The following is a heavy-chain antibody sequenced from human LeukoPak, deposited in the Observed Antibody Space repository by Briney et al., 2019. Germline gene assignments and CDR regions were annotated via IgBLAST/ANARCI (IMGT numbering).Heavy chain of an antibody. D-gene: IGHD6-13*01. Sequence: SETLSLTCAVSGGSISSGGYSWSWIRQPPGKGLEWIGYIYHSGSTYYNPSLKSRVTISVDRSKNQFSLKLSSVTAADTAVYYCARDVEQQLVRGYFDYWGQGTLVTVSS. J-gene: IGHJ4*02. CDR3: ARDVEQQLVRGYFDY. CDR2: IYHSGST. V-gene: IGHV4-30-2*01. CDR1: GGSISSGGYS.